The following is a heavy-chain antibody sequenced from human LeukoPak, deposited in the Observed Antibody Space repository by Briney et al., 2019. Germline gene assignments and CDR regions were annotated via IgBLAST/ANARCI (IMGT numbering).Heavy chain of an antibody. CDR3: ARSRDYYDSSGYGVFFDY. CDR2: INPNSGGT. D-gene: IGHD3-22*01. J-gene: IGHJ4*02. V-gene: IGHV1-2*02. CDR1: GYTFTGYY. Sequence: ASVKVSCKASGYTFTGYYMHWVRQAPGQGLEWMGWINPNSGGTNYAQKLQGRVTMTRDTSISTAYMELSRLRSDDTAVYYCARSRDYYDSSGYGVFFDYWGQGTLVTVSS.